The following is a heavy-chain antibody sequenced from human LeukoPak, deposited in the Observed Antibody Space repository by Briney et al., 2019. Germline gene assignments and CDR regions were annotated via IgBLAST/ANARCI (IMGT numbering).Heavy chain of an antibody. J-gene: IGHJ4*02. CDR2: MYYSGST. D-gene: IGHD6-19*01. Sequence: PSETLSLTCTVSGGSINSSGYYWAWIRQPPGKGLEWIGSMYYSGSTYYNPSLKSRVTISVDTSKNQFSLKLSSVTAADTAVYYCAKDPATQPLIAVGGFFDSWGQGTLVTVSP. CDR1: GGSINSSGYY. V-gene: IGHV4-39*02. CDR3: AKDPATQPLIAVGGFFDS.